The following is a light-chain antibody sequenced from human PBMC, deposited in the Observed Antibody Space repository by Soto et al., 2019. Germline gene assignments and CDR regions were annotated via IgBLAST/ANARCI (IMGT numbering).Light chain of an antibody. CDR1: QNLRSS. J-gene: IGKJ1*01. CDR2: GAS. CDR3: PQYNIWPQT. V-gene: IGKV3-15*01. Sequence: VMTQSPATLSVSPGERATLSCRASQNLRSSLAWYQQKPGQAPRLLIYGASTRATGIPARFSGSGSGTEFTLTISSLQSEDFAVYFCPQYNIWPQTFGQGTKVEIX.